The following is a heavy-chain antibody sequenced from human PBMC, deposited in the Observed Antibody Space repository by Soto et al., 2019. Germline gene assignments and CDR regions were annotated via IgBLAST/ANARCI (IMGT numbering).Heavy chain of an antibody. CDR3: AKVKSGYYRDYYYYYMDV. D-gene: IGHD3-22*01. CDR1: GFTFDDYA. V-gene: IGHV3-9*01. Sequence: GGSLRLSCAASGFTFDDYAMHWVRQAPGKGLEWVSGISWNSGSIGYADSVKGRFTISRDNAKNSLYLQMNSLRAEDTALYYCAKVKSGYYRDYYYYYMDVWGKGTTVTVSS. J-gene: IGHJ6*03. CDR2: ISWNSGSI.